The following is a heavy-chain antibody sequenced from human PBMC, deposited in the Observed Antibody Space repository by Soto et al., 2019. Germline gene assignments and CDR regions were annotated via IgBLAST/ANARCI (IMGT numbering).Heavy chain of an antibody. Sequence: SVKVSCKASGGTFSSYAISWVRQAPGQGLEWMGGIIPIFGTANYAPKFQGRVTITRNTSASTAYMELSGLRSEDTAVYYCARNDFWRAQNWFDPWGQGTLVTVSS. CDR3: ARNDFWRAQNWFDP. V-gene: IGHV1-69*05. CDR2: IIPIFGTA. J-gene: IGHJ5*02. D-gene: IGHD3-3*01. CDR1: GGTFSSYA.